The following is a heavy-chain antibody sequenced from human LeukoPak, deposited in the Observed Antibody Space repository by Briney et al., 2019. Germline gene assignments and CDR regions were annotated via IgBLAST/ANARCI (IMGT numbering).Heavy chain of an antibody. CDR3: AKDRTYYGDYVDY. V-gene: IGHV3-23*01. CDR2: ISGSGGST. J-gene: IGHJ4*02. CDR1: GFTFSSSG. D-gene: IGHD4-17*01. Sequence: QSGGSLRLSCAASGFTFSSSGMSWVRQAPGKGLEWVSAISGSGGSTYYADSVKGRFTISRDNSKNTLYLQMNSLRAEDTAVYYCAKDRTYYGDYVDYWGQGTLVTVSS.